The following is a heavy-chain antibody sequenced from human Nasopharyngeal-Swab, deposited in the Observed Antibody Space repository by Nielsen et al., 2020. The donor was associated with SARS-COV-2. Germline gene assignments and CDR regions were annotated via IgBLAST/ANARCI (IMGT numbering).Heavy chain of an antibody. D-gene: IGHD5-18*01. J-gene: IGHJ4*02. CDR1: VYTFTSYG. Sequence: ASVKVSCKASVYTFTSYGISWVRQAPGQGLEWMGWMNPNSGNTGYAQKFQGRVTMTRNTSISTAYMELSSLRSEDTAVYYCARAGKIQLWFNSLYYFDYWGQGTLVTVSS. CDR2: MNPNSGNT. CDR3: ARAGKIQLWFNSLYYFDY. V-gene: IGHV1-8*02.